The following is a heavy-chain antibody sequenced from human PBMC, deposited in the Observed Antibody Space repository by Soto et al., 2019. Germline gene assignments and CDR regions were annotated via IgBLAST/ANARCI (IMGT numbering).Heavy chain of an antibody. J-gene: IGHJ6*02. Sequence: EVQLLESGGGLVQPGGSLRLCCAASGFTFNNYAMSWVRQAPGKGLEWVSAIGGSGGNTYYADSVKGRFTISRDNSKNTLYLQMNSLRAEDTAVYYCAKETSLSGRYYGMDVWGQGTTVTVSS. CDR3: AKETSLSGRYYGMDV. CDR1: GFTFNNYA. V-gene: IGHV3-23*01. CDR2: IGGSGGNT. D-gene: IGHD1-26*01.